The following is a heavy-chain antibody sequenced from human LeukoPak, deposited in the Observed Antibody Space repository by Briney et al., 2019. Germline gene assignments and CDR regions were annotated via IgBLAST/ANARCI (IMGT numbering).Heavy chain of an antibody. Sequence: ASVKVSCKASGGTFSSYAISWVRQAPGQGLEWVGWVSAYNGNRNYAQKLQGRVTTTTDTSTNTAYMELRSLRSDDTAVYYCARNHYYDILTGYVTYGMDVWGQGTTVTVSS. CDR1: GGTFSSYA. CDR2: VSAYNGNR. D-gene: IGHD3-9*01. CDR3: ARNHYYDILTGYVTYGMDV. J-gene: IGHJ6*02. V-gene: IGHV1-18*01.